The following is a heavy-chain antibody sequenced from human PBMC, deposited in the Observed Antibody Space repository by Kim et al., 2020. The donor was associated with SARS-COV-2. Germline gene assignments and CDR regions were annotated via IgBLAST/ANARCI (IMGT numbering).Heavy chain of an antibody. D-gene: IGHD1-26*01. CDR3: ATKSGSYWAFDY. V-gene: IGHV1-24*01. Sequence: ASVKVSCKVSGYTLTELSMHWVRQAPGKGLEWMGGFDPEDGETIYAQKFQGRVTMTEDTSTDTAYMELSSLRSEDTAVYYCATKSGSYWAFDYWGQGTLVTVSS. J-gene: IGHJ4*02. CDR1: GYTLTELS. CDR2: FDPEDGET.